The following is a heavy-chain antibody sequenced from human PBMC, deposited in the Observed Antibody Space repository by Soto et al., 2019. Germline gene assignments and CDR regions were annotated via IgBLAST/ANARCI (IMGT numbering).Heavy chain of an antibody. Sequence: QVQLVESGGGVVQPGRSLRLSCAASGFTFSSYGMHWVRQAPGKGLEWVAVMSRDGSDEFYEETVKGRFTVSRDNSRNTLYLQMNSLRAEGTAVYYCAKEGCSGGICYGFDYWGPGTLVTVSS. D-gene: IGHD2-15*01. J-gene: IGHJ4*02. CDR2: MSRDGSDE. CDR1: GFTFSSYG. CDR3: AKEGCSGGICYGFDY. V-gene: IGHV3-30*18.